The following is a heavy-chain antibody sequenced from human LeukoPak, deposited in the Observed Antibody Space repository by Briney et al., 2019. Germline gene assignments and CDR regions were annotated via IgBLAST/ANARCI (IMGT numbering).Heavy chain of an antibody. CDR2: ISGSGGST. Sequence: GGSLRLSCAASGFTFSSYAMSWVRQAPGKGLEWVSAISGSGGSTYYADSVKGRFTISRDNSKNTLYLQMSSLRAEDTAVYYCAKVAGYCSSTSCYTYFDYWGQGTLVTVSS. J-gene: IGHJ4*02. D-gene: IGHD2-2*02. CDR3: AKVAGYCSSTSCYTYFDY. V-gene: IGHV3-23*01. CDR1: GFTFSSYA.